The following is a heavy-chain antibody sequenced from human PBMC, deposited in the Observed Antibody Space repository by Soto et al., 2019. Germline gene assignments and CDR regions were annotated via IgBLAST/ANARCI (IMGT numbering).Heavy chain of an antibody. V-gene: IGHV4-34*01. CDR1: GGSFSGYY. D-gene: IGHD5-12*01. J-gene: IGHJ4*02. Sequence: SETLSLTCAVYGGSFSGYYWSWIRQPPGKGLEWIGEINHSGSTNYNPSLKSRVTISVDTSKNQFSLKLSSVTAADTALYYCARAFMEMATIYYFDYWGQGTLVTVSS. CDR3: ARAFMEMATIYYFDY. CDR2: INHSGST.